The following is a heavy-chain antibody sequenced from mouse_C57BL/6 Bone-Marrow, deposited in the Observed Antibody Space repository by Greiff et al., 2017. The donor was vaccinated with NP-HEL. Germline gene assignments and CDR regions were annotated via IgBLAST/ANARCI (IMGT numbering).Heavy chain of an antibody. Sequence: VQLQQSGAELARPGASVKMSCKASGYTFTSYTMHWVKQRPGQGLEWIGYINPSSGYTKYNQKFKDKATLTADKSSSTAYMQLSSLTSEDSAVYYFARSPFYPRFAYWGQGTLVTVS. D-gene: IGHD2-3*01. CDR2: INPSSGYT. CDR1: GYTFTSYT. J-gene: IGHJ3*01. CDR3: ARSPFYPRFAY. V-gene: IGHV1-4*01.